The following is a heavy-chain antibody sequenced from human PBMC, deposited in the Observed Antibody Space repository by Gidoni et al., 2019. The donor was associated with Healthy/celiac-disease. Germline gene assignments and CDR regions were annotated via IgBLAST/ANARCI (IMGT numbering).Heavy chain of an antibody. CDR2: ISGSGGST. V-gene: IGHV3-23*01. D-gene: IGHD5-18*01. CDR3: AKDRELRGYSYGTRFDY. CDR1: GFTFSSYA. J-gene: IGHJ4*02. Sequence: EVQLLESGGGLVQPGGSLRLSCAASGFTFSSYAMSWVRQAPGKGLEWVSAISGSGGSTYYADSVKGRFTISRDNSKNTLYLQMNSLRAEDTAVYYCAKDRELRGYSYGTRFDYWGQGTLVTVSS.